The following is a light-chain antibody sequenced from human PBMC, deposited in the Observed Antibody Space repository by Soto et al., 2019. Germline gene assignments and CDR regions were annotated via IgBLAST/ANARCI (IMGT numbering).Light chain of an antibody. CDR2: ASS. V-gene: IGKV3-15*01. CDR1: QSVSTN. Sequence: RVMTQSPGTLSVSPGERATLSCRASQSVSTNLAWYQQKPGQAPRLLIDASSTRATGTPARFSGSGSGTEFTLTINSLQSEDFAVYYCQQYHRWPITFGQGTQLELK. CDR3: QQYHRWPIT. J-gene: IGKJ5*01.